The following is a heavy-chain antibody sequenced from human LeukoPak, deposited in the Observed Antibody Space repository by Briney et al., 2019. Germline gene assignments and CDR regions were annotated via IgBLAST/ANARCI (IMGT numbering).Heavy chain of an antibody. D-gene: IGHD3-22*01. CDR2: IIPIFGTA. Sequence: GASVKVSCKASGGTSSSYAISWVRQAPGQGLEWMGGIIPIFGTANYAQKFQGRVTITADESTSTAYMELSSLRSEDTAVYYCARARYYDSRGYYLWGQVTLVTVSS. CDR3: ARARYYDSRGYYL. J-gene: IGHJ4*02. CDR1: GGTSSSYA. V-gene: IGHV1-69*13.